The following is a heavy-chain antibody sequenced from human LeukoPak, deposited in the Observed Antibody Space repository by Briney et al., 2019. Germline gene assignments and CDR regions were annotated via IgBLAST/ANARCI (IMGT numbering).Heavy chain of an antibody. CDR1: GGSISSSSYY. CDR2: IYYSGST. V-gene: IGHV4-39*07. CDR3: ARVRSYGHIDY. D-gene: IGHD5-18*01. J-gene: IGHJ4*02. Sequence: SETLSLTCTVSGGSISSSSYYWGWIRQPPGNGLEWIGSIYYSGSTYYNPSLKSRVTISVDTSKNQFSLKLSSVTAADTAVYYCARVRSYGHIDYWGQGTLVTVSS.